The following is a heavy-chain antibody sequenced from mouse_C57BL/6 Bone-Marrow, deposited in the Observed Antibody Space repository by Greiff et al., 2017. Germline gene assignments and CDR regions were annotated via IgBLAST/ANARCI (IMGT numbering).Heavy chain of an antibody. D-gene: IGHD1-1*01. V-gene: IGHV1-64*01. J-gene: IGHJ1*03. Sequence: QVQLKQPGAELVKPGASVKLSCKASGYTFTSYWMHWVKQRPGQGLEWIGMIHPNSGSTNYNEKFKSKATLTVDKSSSTAYMQLSSLTSEDSAVYYCARRGSSPYWYFDVGGTGTTVTVSS. CDR3: ARRGSSPYWYFDV. CDR1: GYTFTSYW. CDR2: IHPNSGST.